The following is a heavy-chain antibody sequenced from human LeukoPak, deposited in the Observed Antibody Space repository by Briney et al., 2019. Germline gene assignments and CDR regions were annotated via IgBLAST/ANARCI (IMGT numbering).Heavy chain of an antibody. CDR2: INHSGST. CDR3: ARSGYYDSSGYLRAYYYYYGMDV. V-gene: IGHV4-34*01. J-gene: IGHJ6*02. Sequence: TTSETLSLTCAVYGGSFSGYYWSWIRQPPGKGLEWIGEINHSGSTNYNPSLKSRVTISVDTSKNQFSLKLSSVTAADTAVYYCARSGYYDSSGYLRAYYYYYGMDVWGLGTTVTVSS. D-gene: IGHD3-22*01. CDR1: GGSFSGYY.